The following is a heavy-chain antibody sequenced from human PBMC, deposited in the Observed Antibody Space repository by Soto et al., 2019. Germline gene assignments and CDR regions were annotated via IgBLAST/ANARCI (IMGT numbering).Heavy chain of an antibody. CDR2: IIPLLRIA. CDR3: AREPPGLKGDAYDV. Sequence: QVQLVQSGAEVKKPRSSVNVSCQASGGTFSSYTISWVRQAPGQGLEWVGRIIPLLRIANYAHKFQGRGTITADRYSGTAYMDLSSLRSDDTAVYYCAREPPGLKGDAYDVWGQGTMVIVSS. CDR1: GGTFSSYT. J-gene: IGHJ3*01. V-gene: IGHV1-69*08.